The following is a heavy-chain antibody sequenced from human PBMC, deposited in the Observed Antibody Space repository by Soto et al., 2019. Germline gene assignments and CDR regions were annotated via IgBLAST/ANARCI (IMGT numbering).Heavy chain of an antibody. CDR1: GGSISSYY. J-gene: IGHJ6*02. V-gene: IGHV4-59*01. Sequence: SETLSLTCTVSGGSISSYYWSWIRQPPGKGLEWIGYIYYSGSTNYNPSLKSRVTISVDTSKNQFSLKLSSVTAADTAVYYCARVYCGGDCYLTYYYYYGMDVWGQGTTVTVSS. CDR3: ARVYCGGDCYLTYYYYYGMDV. D-gene: IGHD2-21*02. CDR2: IYYSGST.